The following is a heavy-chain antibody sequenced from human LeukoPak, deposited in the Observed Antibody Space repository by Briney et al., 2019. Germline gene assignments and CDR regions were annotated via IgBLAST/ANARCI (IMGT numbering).Heavy chain of an antibody. V-gene: IGHV1-2*02. D-gene: IGHD3-22*01. CDR2: INPNSGGT. J-gene: IGHJ3*02. CDR1: GYTFTGYY. Sequence: ASVNVSCKASGYTFTGYYMHWVRQAPGQGLEWMGLINPNSGGTNYAQKFQGRVTMTRDTSISTAYMELSRLRSDDTAVYYCARVLYYDSSGNYYELENAFDIWGQWTMVTVSS. CDR3: ARVLYYDSSGNYYELENAFDI.